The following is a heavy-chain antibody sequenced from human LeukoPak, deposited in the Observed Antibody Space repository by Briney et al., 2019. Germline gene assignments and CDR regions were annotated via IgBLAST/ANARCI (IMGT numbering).Heavy chain of an antibody. CDR2: VSYEGSTQ. V-gene: IGHV3-30*18. Sequence: GPLRLSCTPSVFTFGSYGMPWVGRAPGKGLEGVAVVSYEGSTQYFADAVKGRFTICRDNSKNTLYLQMNSLRAEDTAVYYCAKDQRWHYGSGSYYTGYYYYYNMDVWGQGTTVTVSS. CDR1: VFTFGSYG. J-gene: IGHJ6*02. D-gene: IGHD3-10*01. CDR3: AKDQRWHYGSGSYYTGYYYYYNMDV.